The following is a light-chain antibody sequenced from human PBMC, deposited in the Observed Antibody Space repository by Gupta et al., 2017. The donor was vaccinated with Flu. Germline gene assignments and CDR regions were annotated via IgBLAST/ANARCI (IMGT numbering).Light chain of an antibody. V-gene: IGKV1-9*01. J-gene: IGKJ3*01. CDR2: AAS. CDR3: QQLNSYYFT. Sequence: DIQLTQSPSFLSASVGDRVTITCRASQGISSYLAWYQQKPGKAPKLLIYAASTVQSGVPSRFSGSGSGTEFTLTISSRQPEDFATYYCQQLNSYYFTFGPGTNVDIK. CDR1: QGISSY.